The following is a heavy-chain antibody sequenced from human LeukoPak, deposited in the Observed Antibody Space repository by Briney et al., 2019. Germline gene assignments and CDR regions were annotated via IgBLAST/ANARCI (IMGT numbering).Heavy chain of an antibody. Sequence: GESLKISCKGYGYTFTNYWIGWVRQMPGKGLEWMGIIYPGDSDTRYSPSFQGQVTISADKSISTAYLQWSSLKASDTAMYYCARRREDYYYDMDVWGKGTTVTVSS. D-gene: IGHD1-26*01. CDR2: IYPGDSDT. J-gene: IGHJ6*03. V-gene: IGHV5-51*01. CDR1: GYTFTNYW. CDR3: ARRREDYYYDMDV.